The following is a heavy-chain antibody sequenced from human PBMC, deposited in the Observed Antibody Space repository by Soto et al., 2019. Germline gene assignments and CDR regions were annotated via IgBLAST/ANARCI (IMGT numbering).Heavy chain of an antibody. CDR1: GYTFTSYD. CDR3: ARVLSWASYYDFWSGYYNYYYYGMAV. Sequence: QVQLVQSGAEVKKPGASVKVSCKASGYTFTSYDINWVRQATGQGLEWMGWMNPNSGNTGYAQKFQGRVTMPRNTSISTAYMELSSLRSEVTALYYCARVLSWASYYDFWSGYYNYYYYGMAVWGQGTTVTVSS. D-gene: IGHD3-3*01. CDR2: MNPNSGNT. J-gene: IGHJ6*02. V-gene: IGHV1-8*01.